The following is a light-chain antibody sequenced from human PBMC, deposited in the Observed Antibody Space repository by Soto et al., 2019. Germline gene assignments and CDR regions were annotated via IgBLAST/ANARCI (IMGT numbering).Light chain of an antibody. J-gene: IGKJ1*01. CDR3: QQSYNTPLT. CDR2: DAS. CDR1: QTISTY. Sequence: IEVTQSPSSLAASVGDRVTITCRASQTISTYVNWYRQKSGAAPELLIYDASTLQSGVPSRFRGGGSGTGFTLTISSLQLDDFATYYCQQSYNTPLTFGQGTKVEIK. V-gene: IGKV1-39*01.